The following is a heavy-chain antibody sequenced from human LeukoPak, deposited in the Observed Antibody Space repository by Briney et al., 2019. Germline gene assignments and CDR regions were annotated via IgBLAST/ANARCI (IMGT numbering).Heavy chain of an antibody. V-gene: IGHV3-30*03. Sequence: GGSLRLSCAASGFTFSSYSMNWVRQAPGKGLEWVAIISYDGSNEYYADSVKGRFTISRDNSKNTLYLQMNSLRAADTAVYYCARDSRDYITSPGWFDPWGQGTLVTVSS. D-gene: IGHD4/OR15-4a*01. CDR1: GFTFSSYS. J-gene: IGHJ5*02. CDR2: ISYDGSNE. CDR3: ARDSRDYITSPGWFDP.